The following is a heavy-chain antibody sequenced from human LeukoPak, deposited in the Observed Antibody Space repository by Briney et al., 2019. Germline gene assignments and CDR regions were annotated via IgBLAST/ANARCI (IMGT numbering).Heavy chain of an antibody. CDR1: GFTVSSNY. Sequence: GGSLRLSCAASGFTVSSNYMSWVRQAPGKGLEWVSVIYSGGSTYYADSVKGRFTISRNNSKNTLYLQMNSLRAEDTAVYYCAREGRSFWYFLYWGQGTLVTVSS. CDR2: IYSGGST. V-gene: IGHV3-53*01. J-gene: IGHJ4*02. CDR3: AREGRSFWYFLY.